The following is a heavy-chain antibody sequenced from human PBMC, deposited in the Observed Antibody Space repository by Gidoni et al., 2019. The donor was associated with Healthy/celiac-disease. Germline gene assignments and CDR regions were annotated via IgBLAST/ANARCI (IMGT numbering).Heavy chain of an antibody. J-gene: IGHJ6*02. V-gene: IGHV1-46*03. CDR1: GYTFTSYY. Sequence: QVQLVQSGAEVKKPGASVKVSCKASGYTFTSYYMHWVRQAPGQGLEWMGIINPSGGSTSYAQKFQGRVTMTRDTSTSTVYMELSSLRSEDTAVYYCARDRVPGGGVQLWLNYYYGMDVWGQGTTVTVSS. CDR2: INPSGGST. CDR3: ARDRVPGGGVQLWLNYYYGMDV. D-gene: IGHD5-18*01.